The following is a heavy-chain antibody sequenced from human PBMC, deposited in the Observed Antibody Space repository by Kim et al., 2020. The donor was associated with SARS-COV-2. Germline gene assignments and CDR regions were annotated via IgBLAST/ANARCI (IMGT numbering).Heavy chain of an antibody. V-gene: IGHV3-23*01. CDR2: ISGSGGST. Sequence: GGSLRLSCAASGFTFSSYAMSWVRQAPGKGLEWVSAISGSGGSTYYADSVKGRFTISRDNSKNTLYLQMNSLRAEDTAVYYCAKEETSGSSFPAKFQHWGQGTLVTVSS. CDR1: GFTFSSYA. D-gene: IGHD1-26*01. CDR3: AKEETSGSSFPAKFQH. J-gene: IGHJ1*01.